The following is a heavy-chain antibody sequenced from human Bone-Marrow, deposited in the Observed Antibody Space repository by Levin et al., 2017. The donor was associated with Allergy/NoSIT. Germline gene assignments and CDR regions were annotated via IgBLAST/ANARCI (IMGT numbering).Heavy chain of an antibody. CDR2: LDGSSGKT. Sequence: GGSLRLSCEASGFTFSNYGLHWVRQAPGRGLEWVSSLDGSSGKTHYADSVKGRFTISREYSKNTLFLQMNSLRVEDTARYYCAKAGTTVMLDYSYLDVWGEGTAVTVSS. CDR3: AKAGTTVMLDYSYLDV. D-gene: IGHD4-17*01. V-gene: IGHV3-23*01. J-gene: IGHJ6*03. CDR1: GFTFSNYG.